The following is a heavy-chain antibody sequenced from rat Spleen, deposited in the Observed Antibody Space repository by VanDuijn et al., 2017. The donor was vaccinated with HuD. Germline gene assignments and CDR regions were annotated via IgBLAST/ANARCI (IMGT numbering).Heavy chain of an antibody. CDR2: IIYDESRT. V-gene: IGHV5S10*01. CDR3: TRLGGLRNWFAY. Sequence: EVQLVESGGGLVQPGKSLRLSCAASGFTFSDYNMAWVRQAPKKGLEWVATIIYDESRTYYRDSVKGHFTISRDDEESTLYLQMDSLRSEDTATYFCTRLGGLRNWFAYWGQGVMVTVSS. D-gene: IGHD4-3*01. J-gene: IGHJ2*01. CDR1: GFTFSDYN.